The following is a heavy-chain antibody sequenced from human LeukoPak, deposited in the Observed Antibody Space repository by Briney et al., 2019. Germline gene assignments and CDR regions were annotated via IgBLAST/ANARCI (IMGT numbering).Heavy chain of an antibody. CDR1: GFTFTDAW. J-gene: IGHJ4*02. V-gene: IGHV3-15*01. CDR3: AKLAGGSCSGSSCPDFDS. D-gene: IGHD2-15*01. CDR2: IRSEVDGGTR. Sequence: SGGSLRLSCAASGFTFTDAWMSWVRQAPGKGLEWVGRIRSEVDGGTRDYAAPVKGRFTISRDDSSNTLYLQMNSLRVEDTAVYYCAKLAGGSCSGSSCPDFDSWGQGTLVTVSS.